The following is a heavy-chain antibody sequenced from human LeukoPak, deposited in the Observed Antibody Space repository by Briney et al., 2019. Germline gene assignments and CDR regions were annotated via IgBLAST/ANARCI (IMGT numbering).Heavy chain of an antibody. CDR3: TTIKRGNIFGYFDF. D-gene: IGHD5-18*01. CDR1: GGSMTTHH. CDR2: VFDSGRT. V-gene: IGHV4-59*11. J-gene: IGHJ4*02. Sequence: PSETLSLTCTVSGGSMTTHHWNWIRQTPGKGLEWIGYVFDSGRTKENPSLKSRVTLSADPSKNQLSLRLSSVTAADTAVYYCTTIKRGNIFGYFDFWGQGILVTVSS.